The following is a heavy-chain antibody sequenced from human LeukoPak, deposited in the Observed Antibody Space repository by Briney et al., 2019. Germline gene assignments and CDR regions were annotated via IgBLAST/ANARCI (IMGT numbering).Heavy chain of an antibody. J-gene: IGHJ6*02. CDR3: ARDLDYYYGMDV. D-gene: IGHD3-16*01. Sequence: HGASVKVSCKASGYTFTSYGISWVRQAPGQGLEWMGGVIPIFGTANYAQKFQGRVTITADESTSTAYMELSSLRSEDTAVYYCARDLDYYYGMDVWGQGTTVTVSS. CDR2: VIPIFGTA. V-gene: IGHV1-69*13. CDR1: GYTFTSYG.